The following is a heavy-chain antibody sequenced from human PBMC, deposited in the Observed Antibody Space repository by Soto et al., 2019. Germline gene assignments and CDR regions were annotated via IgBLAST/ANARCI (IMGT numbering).Heavy chain of an antibody. J-gene: IGHJ5*02. Sequence: PGGSLRLSCAAFGFTFTNYWMQWVRQAPGKGLVWVSRINSDGSSTSHADSVKGRFTISRDNAKNTLYLQMNSLRAEDTAVYYCAQAVRVNWFDPWGQGTLVTVSS. V-gene: IGHV3-74*01. CDR1: GFTFTNYW. CDR3: AQAVRVNWFDP. CDR2: INSDGSST. D-gene: IGHD6-19*01.